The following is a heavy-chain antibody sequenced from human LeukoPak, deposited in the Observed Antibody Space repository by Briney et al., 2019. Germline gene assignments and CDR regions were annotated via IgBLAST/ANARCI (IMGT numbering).Heavy chain of an antibody. CDR1: GFTVSSNY. CDR3: ARRSGEGYFDY. Sequence: GGSLRLSCAASGFTVSSNYMTWVRQAPGKGLEWLSVIYSGGDTYYADSVKGRFTISRDNSKNMLYLQMNSLRAEDTALYYCARRSGEGYFDYWGQGTLVTVSS. V-gene: IGHV3-66*01. D-gene: IGHD1-26*01. J-gene: IGHJ4*02. CDR2: IYSGGDT.